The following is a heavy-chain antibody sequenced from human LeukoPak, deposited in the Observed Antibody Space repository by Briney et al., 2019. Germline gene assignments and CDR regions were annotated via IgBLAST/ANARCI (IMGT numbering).Heavy chain of an antibody. CDR1: GYTFTGYY. V-gene: IGHV1-2*02. Sequence: ASVKVSCKASGYTFTGYYMHWVRQAPGQGLEWMGWINPNSGGTNYAQKFQGRVTMTRDTSISTAYMELSRLRSDYTAVYYCASSRYGDYWFDPWGQGTLVTVSS. CDR3: ASSRYGDYWFDP. J-gene: IGHJ5*02. D-gene: IGHD4-17*01. CDR2: INPNSGGT.